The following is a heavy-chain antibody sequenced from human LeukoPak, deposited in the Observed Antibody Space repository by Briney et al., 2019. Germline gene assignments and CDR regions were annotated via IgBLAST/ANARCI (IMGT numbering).Heavy chain of an antibody. D-gene: IGHD3-22*01. CDR2: IKSKADGEIT. Sequence: GGSLRLSCAASGFMFSNAWMNWVRQRPGKGLEWVGRIKSKADGEITDYAEPVKGRFSFSRDDSKNTLYLQMNSLKTEDTAVYYCTTTYDYDSSPGSFDYWGQGTLVTVSS. V-gene: IGHV3-15*01. J-gene: IGHJ4*02. CDR1: GFMFSNAW. CDR3: TTTYDYDSSPGSFDY.